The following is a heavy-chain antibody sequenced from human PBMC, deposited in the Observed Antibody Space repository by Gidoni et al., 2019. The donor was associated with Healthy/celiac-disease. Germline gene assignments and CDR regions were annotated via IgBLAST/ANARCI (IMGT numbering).Heavy chain of an antibody. CDR2: ISGSGGST. J-gene: IGHJ4*02. V-gene: IGHV3-23*01. CDR3: ANPVAELRRGFGY. D-gene: IGHD1-7*01. CDR1: GFPFSSYA. Sequence: EVQLLESGGGLVQPGGSLRLSCAASGFPFSSYAMSWVRQAPGKGLEWVSAISGSGGSTYYADSVKGRFTISRDNSKNTLYLQMNSLRAEDTAVYYCANPVAELRRGFGYWGQGTLVTVSS.